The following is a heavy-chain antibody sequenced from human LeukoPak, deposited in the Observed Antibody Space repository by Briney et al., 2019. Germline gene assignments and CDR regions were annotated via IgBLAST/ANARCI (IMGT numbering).Heavy chain of an antibody. V-gene: IGHV3-23*01. CDR1: GLPHHSYA. CDR3: AKDHGRYRKNHFDY. J-gene: IGHJ4*02. D-gene: IGHD1-26*01. Sequence: GGPVSLLRGVSGLPHHSYAMRGVRQPPARGLEGVATNSGSGGGKHYADSVRCRFHSPRDDSENTLYLQMNSLRAEDTAVYDSAKDHGRYRKNHFDYWGQGNLVTVSS. CDR2: NSGSGGGK.